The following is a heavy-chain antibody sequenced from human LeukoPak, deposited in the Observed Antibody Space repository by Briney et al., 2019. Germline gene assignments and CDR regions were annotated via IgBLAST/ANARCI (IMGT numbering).Heavy chain of an antibody. CDR3: ARGTVEQQLNNWFDP. D-gene: IGHD6-13*01. J-gene: IGHJ5*02. Sequence: SVKVSCKASGYTFTSYGISWVRRAPGQGLEWMGWINPNSGGTNYAQKFQGWVTMTRDTSISTAYMELSRLRSDDTAVYYCARGTVEQQLNNWFDPWGQGTLVTVSS. V-gene: IGHV1-2*04. CDR2: INPNSGGT. CDR1: GYTFTSYG.